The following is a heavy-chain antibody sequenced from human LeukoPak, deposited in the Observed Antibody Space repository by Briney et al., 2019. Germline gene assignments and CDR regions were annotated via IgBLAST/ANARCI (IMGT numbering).Heavy chain of an antibody. CDR1: GGSFSGYY. CDR2: INHSGST. CDR3: ARGGRYYDILTTRRNYFDY. J-gene: IGHJ4*02. D-gene: IGHD3-9*01. Sequence: SETLSLTCAVYGGSFSGYYWSWIRQPPGKGLEWIGEINHSGSTNYNPSLKSRVTISVDTSKNQFSLKLSSVTAADTAAYYCARGGRYYDILTTRRNYFDYWGQGTLVTVSS. V-gene: IGHV4-34*01.